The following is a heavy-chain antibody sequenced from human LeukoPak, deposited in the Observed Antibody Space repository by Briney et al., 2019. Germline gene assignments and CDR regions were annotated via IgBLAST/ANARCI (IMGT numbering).Heavy chain of an antibody. D-gene: IGHD1-26*01. CDR1: GFTFSSYS. CDR3: ARVLVGAIDP. CDR2: ISSSSSTI. Sequence: GGSLRLSCAASGFTFSSYSMNWVRQAPGKGLEWALYISSSSSTIYYADSVKGRFTISRDNAKNSLYLQMNSLRAEDTAVYYCARVLVGAIDPWGQGTLVTVSS. V-gene: IGHV3-48*01. J-gene: IGHJ5*02.